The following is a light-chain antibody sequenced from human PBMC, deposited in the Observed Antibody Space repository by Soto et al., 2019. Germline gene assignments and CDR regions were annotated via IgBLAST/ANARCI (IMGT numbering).Light chain of an antibody. CDR1: QSVSSSY. CDR2: DAS. Sequence: EIVLTQSPGTLSLSPGERATLSCRASQSVSSSYLAWYQQKPGQAPRLLIYDASNRATGIPDRFSGSGSGTDFTLTISRLEPEDFAVYYCQQYGSSLLTFGPGTKVDIK. CDR3: QQYGSSLLT. J-gene: IGKJ3*01. V-gene: IGKV3-20*01.